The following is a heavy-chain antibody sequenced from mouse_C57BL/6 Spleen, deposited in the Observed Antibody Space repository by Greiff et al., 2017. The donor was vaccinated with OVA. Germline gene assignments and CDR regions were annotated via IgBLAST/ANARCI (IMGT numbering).Heavy chain of an antibody. V-gene: IGHV1-5*01. CDR3: AREELRRRDYYAMDY. D-gene: IGHD2-4*01. CDR1: GYTFTSYW. J-gene: IGHJ4*01. Sequence: EVQLVESGTVLARPGASVKMSCKTSGYTFTSYWMHWVKQRPGQGLEWIGAIYPGNSDTSYNQKFKGKAKLTAVTSASTAYMELSSLTNEDSAVYYCAREELRRRDYYAMDYWGQGTSVTVSS. CDR2: IYPGNSDT.